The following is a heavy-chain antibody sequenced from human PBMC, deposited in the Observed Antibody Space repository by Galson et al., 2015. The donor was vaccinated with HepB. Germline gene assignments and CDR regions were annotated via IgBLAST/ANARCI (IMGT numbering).Heavy chain of an antibody. V-gene: IGHV1-18*04. CDR3: ARGGARFGDAFDI. Sequence: VKVSCKASGYTFTSYGISWVRQAPGQGLEWMGWISAYNGNTNYAQNFQGRVTMTTDTSTSTAYMEVRSLRSDDTAVYYCARGGARFGDAFDIWGQGTMVTVSS. CDR2: ISAYNGNT. J-gene: IGHJ3*02. CDR1: GYTFTSYG. D-gene: IGHD3-3*01.